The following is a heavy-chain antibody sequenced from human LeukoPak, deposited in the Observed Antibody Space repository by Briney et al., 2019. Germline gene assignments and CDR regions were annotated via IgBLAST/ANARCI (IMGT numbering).Heavy chain of an antibody. CDR1: GFTFSSYT. V-gene: IGHV3-21*01. CDR2: ISSSSRYI. Sequence: GGSLRLSCAASGFTFSSYTMNWVRQAPGKGLEWVSSISSSSRYIYYADSLKGRFTISRDNAKNSLYPQMNSLRAEDTAVYYCAELGITMIGGIWGKGTTVTISS. CDR3: AELGITMIGGI. D-gene: IGHD3-10*02. J-gene: IGHJ6*04.